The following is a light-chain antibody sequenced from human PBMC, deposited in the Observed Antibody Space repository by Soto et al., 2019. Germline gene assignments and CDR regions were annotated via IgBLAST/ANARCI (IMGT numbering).Light chain of an antibody. CDR3: QHYVSSRLT. CDR1: QRVSSRY. Sequence: EFVLTQSPGTLSLSPGERATLSCRASQRVSSRYLAWYQQKPGQAPRLLIYGASSRATGIPDRFSGSGSGTDFTLTISRLEPEDFAVYYCQHYVSSRLTFGGGTKVEIK. V-gene: IGKV3-20*01. CDR2: GAS. J-gene: IGKJ4*01.